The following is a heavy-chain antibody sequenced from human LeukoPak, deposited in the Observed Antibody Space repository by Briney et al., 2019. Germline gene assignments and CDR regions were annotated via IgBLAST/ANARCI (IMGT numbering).Heavy chain of an antibody. Sequence: GGSLGLSCAASGFTFSSYSMSWVRQAPGKWLEWVSLISGSGDTTNYADSVKGRFTISRDNSKNTLYLQMNSLGADDTAVYYCAKAFQRGWERDAFAFWGQGTLVTVSS. V-gene: IGHV3-23*01. CDR2: ISGSGDTT. D-gene: IGHD1-26*01. CDR1: GFTFSSYS. J-gene: IGHJ3*01. CDR3: AKAFQRGWERDAFAF.